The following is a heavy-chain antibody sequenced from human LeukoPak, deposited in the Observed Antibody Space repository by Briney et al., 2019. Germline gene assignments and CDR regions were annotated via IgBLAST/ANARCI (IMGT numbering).Heavy chain of an antibody. CDR3: AKDQHGWIFGVGVD. D-gene: IGHD3-3*01. J-gene: IGHJ4*02. CDR2: INANGDIT. Sequence: GGSLRLSCAASGFTFSSYAMSWVRQAPGKGLEWVSGINANGDITYYADSVKGRFTMSRDNSKNTLYVQMNSLRAEDTAVYYCAKDQHGWIFGVGVDWGQGTLVTVSS. CDR1: GFTFSSYA. V-gene: IGHV3-23*01.